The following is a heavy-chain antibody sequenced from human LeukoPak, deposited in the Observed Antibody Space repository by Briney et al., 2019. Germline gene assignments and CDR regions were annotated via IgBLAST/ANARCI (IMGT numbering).Heavy chain of an antibody. J-gene: IGHJ6*03. CDR2: ITWNSDSI. Sequence: KPGRSLRLSCAASGFTIDDYAMHWVRQAPGKGLEWVSGITWNSDSIDYADSVKGRFTISRDNAKNSLYLQMNSLRAEDMALYYCAKGGGGRLIYYYYMDVWGKGTTVTVSS. CDR3: AKGGGGRLIYYYYMDV. D-gene: IGHD3-16*01. V-gene: IGHV3-9*03. CDR1: GFTIDDYA.